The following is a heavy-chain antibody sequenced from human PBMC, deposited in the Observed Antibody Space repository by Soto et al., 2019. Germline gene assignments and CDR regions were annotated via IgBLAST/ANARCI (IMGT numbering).Heavy chain of an antibody. CDR2: ISGSGTST. J-gene: IGHJ4*02. D-gene: IGHD6-13*01. CDR1: GFTFSNYA. CDR3: VRGKVAAGFDY. V-gene: IGHV3-23*01. Sequence: GGSLRLSCAASGFTFSNYAVTWVRQAPGKGLVWVSTISGSGTSTNYADFVEGRFTISRDNAKNTLYLQMTSLRVEDRAIYYCVRGKVAAGFDYWGQGALVTVSS.